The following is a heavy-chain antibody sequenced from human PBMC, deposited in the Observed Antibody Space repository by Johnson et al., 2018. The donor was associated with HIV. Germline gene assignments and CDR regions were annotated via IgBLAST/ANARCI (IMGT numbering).Heavy chain of an antibody. D-gene: IGHD6-19*01. CDR3: AKGAVAGINDALDI. J-gene: IGHJ3*02. Sequence: VQLVESGGGVVQPGGSLRLSCAASGFTFSSYGMHWVRQAPGKGLEWVSLISWDGGSTYYADSVKGRFTISRDNSKNSLYLQMNSLRTEDTALYYCAKGAVAGINDALDIWGQGTMVTVSS. V-gene: IGHV3-43*01. CDR1: GFTFSSYG. CDR2: ISWDGGST.